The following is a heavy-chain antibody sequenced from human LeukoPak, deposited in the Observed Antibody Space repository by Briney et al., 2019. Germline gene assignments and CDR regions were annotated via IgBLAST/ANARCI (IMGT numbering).Heavy chain of an antibody. Sequence: SETLSLTCSVSGGSISSSNYYWSWIRQPAGKGLEWIGRIYTSESTNYNPSLKSRVAIPVDTSRSQFSLKLSSVTAADTAVYYCARGLWFGDENPPYFDYWGQGSLVTVSS. CDR3: ARGLWFGDENPPYFDY. CDR2: IYTSEST. CDR1: GGSISSSNYY. D-gene: IGHD3-10*01. V-gene: IGHV4-61*02. J-gene: IGHJ4*02.